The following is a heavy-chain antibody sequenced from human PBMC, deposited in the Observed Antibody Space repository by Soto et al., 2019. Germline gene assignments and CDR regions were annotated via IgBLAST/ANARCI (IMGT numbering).Heavy chain of an antibody. CDR2: INYRGTT. Sequence: PSETLSLTCTVSGGSIIDSQTYLNWIRQHPERGLEWMGYINYRGTTNYSPALKSRILISIDTSKNQFSLRLTSVTAADTAVYYCARDAPGVAPYWGQGTLVTVSS. D-gene: IGHD2-15*01. CDR3: ARDAPGVAPY. CDR1: GGSIIDSQTY. J-gene: IGHJ4*02. V-gene: IGHV4-31*03.